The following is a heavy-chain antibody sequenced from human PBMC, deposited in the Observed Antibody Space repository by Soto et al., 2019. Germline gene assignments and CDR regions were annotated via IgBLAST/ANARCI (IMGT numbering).Heavy chain of an antibody. Sequence: EVQLVESGGGLVKPGGSLRLSCAASGLIVSSTYMSWVRQAPGKGLEWVSVISNGGDTHYADSVKGRFSLSRDISNNTLHLQMSSLRVEDTAVYYCAREPRYCSGGSCSITGDAFDIWGQGTMVTVSS. CDR1: GLIVSSTY. V-gene: IGHV3-66*01. J-gene: IGHJ3*02. CDR2: ISNGGDT. CDR3: AREPRYCSGGSCSITGDAFDI. D-gene: IGHD2-15*01.